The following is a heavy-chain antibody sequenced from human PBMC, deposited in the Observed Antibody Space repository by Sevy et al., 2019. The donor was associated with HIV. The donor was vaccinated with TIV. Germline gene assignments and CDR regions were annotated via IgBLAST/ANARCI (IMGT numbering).Heavy chain of an antibody. CDR2: ISGSGTRT. V-gene: IGHV3-23*01. D-gene: IGHD3-22*01. CDR3: AKWGGGHYDPDEIGYYFYYYNMDV. Sequence: GGSLRLSCAVSGFSFDSYGMTWVRQAPGKGLEWVSGISGSGTRTYYADSVKGRFSISRDNSKNRLYLQKNSLRSEDRAINYFAKWGGGHYDPDEIGYYFYYYNMDVWGKGTTVTVSS. J-gene: IGHJ6*03. CDR1: GFSFDSYG.